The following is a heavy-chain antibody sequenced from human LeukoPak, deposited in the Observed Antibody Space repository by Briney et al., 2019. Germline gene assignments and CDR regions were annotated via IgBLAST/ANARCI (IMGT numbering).Heavy chain of an antibody. J-gene: IGHJ4*02. CDR1: GFTFSVYW. V-gene: IGHV3-7*03. Sequence: GGSLRLSCAASGFTFSVYWMGWVRQAPGKGLEWVANIKQDGSEKYYVDSVKGRFTISRDNAKSSLFLQLNSLRAEDTAVYYCARSGLSRFGFWGQGTLVTVSS. CDR2: IKQDGSEK. CDR3: ARSGLSRFGF. D-gene: IGHD2/OR15-2a*01.